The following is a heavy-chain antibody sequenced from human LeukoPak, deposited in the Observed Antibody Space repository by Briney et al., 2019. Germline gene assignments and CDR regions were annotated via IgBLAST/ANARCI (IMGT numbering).Heavy chain of an antibody. Sequence: SETLSLTCTVSGGSISSYYWSWIRQPPGKGLEWIGYIYTSGSTNYNPSLKSRVTISVDTSKNQFSLKLSSVTAADTAVCYCARGIVGATFDYWGQGTLVTVSS. V-gene: IGHV4-4*09. D-gene: IGHD1-26*01. CDR3: ARGIVGATFDY. CDR2: IYTSGST. J-gene: IGHJ4*02. CDR1: GGSISSYY.